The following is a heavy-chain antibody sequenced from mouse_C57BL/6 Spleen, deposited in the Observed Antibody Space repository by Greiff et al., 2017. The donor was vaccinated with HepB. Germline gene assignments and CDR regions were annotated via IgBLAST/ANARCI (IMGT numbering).Heavy chain of an antibody. Sequence: VMLVESGPGLVAPSQSLSITCTVSGFSLTSYGVDWVRQSPGKGLEWLGIIWGVGSKNYNSALKSRLSISKDNTKTQVFLKMNSLQTDDTAMYYCASVRDYIAYWGQGTLVTVSA. CDR2: IWGVGSK. J-gene: IGHJ3*01. CDR1: GFSLTSYG. D-gene: IGHD2-4*01. CDR3: ASVRDYIAY. V-gene: IGHV2-6*01.